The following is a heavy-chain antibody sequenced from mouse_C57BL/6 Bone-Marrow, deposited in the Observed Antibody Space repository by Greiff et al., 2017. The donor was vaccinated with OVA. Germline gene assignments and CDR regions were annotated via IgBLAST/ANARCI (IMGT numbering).Heavy chain of an antibody. D-gene: IGHD2-14*01. V-gene: IGHV1-82*01. CDR2: IYPGDGDT. CDR1: GYAFSSSW. J-gene: IGHJ4*01. CDR3: ARGRVRRFYAMDY. Sequence: QVQLKESGPELVKPGASVKISCKASGYAFSSSWMNWVKQRPGKGLEWIGRIYPGDGDTNYNGKFKGKATLTADKSSSTAYMQLSSLTSEDSAVYFCARGRVRRFYAMDYWGQGTSVTVSS.